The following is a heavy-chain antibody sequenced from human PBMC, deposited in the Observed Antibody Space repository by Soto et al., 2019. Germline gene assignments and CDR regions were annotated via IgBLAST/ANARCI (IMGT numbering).Heavy chain of an antibody. CDR2: ISIYNGHT. CDR1: GYAFTRYG. J-gene: IGHJ5*02. D-gene: IGHD3-3*01. Sequence: VSSKASGYAFTRYGISGVQHAPGPGHEWMGWISIYNGHTNYALNLQGRVTMTTDTSTSTAYMELRSLTSDDTAVYSCACDSPNGVFDPWGQGHLVAVSS. V-gene: IGHV1-18*04. CDR3: ACDSPNGVFDP.